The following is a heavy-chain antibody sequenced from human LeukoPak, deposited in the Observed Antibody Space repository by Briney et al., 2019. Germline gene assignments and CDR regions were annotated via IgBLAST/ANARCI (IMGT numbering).Heavy chain of an antibody. J-gene: IGHJ4*02. Sequence: ASVKVSCKASGYTFTSYYMHWVRQAPGQGLEWMGIINPSGGSTSYAQKFQGRVTMTRDMSTSTVYTELSSLRSEDTAVYYCARDAYSNYNFDYWGQGTLVTVSS. D-gene: IGHD4-11*01. CDR3: ARDAYSNYNFDY. CDR2: INPSGGST. V-gene: IGHV1-46*01. CDR1: GYTFTSYY.